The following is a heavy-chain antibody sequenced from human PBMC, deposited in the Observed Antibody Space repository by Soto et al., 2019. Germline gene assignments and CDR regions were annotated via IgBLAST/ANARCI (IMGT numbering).Heavy chain of an antibody. J-gene: IGHJ3*02. CDR3: ATLNTFFSSSWPQDAFDI. D-gene: IGHD6-13*01. CDR1: GYTFTSYD. V-gene: IGHV1-46*01. CDR2: INPSGGST. Sequence: GASVKVSCKASGYTFTSYDINWVRQATGQGLEWMGIINPSGGSTSYAQKFQGRVTMTRDTSTSTVYMELSSLRSEDTAVYYCATLNTFFSSSWPQDAFDIWGQGTMVTVSS.